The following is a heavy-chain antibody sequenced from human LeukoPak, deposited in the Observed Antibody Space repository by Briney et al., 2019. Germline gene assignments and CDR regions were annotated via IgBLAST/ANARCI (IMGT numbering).Heavy chain of an antibody. J-gene: IGHJ4*02. CDR1: GFTFSSYS. CDR2: FSSSSSYI. Sequence: GGSLRLSCAASGFTFSSYSMNWVRQAPGKGLEWVSSFSSSSSYIYHADSVKGRFTISRDNAKNSLYLQMNSLRAEDTAVYYCARNNDYWGQGTLVTVSS. V-gene: IGHV3-21*01. CDR3: ARNNDY.